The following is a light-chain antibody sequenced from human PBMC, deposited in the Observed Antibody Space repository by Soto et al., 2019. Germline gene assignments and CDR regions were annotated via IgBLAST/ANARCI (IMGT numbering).Light chain of an antibody. Sequence: EIVLTQSPGTLSLSPGERATLSCRASQSVSSSYLAWYQQKLGQAPRLLIYGASSRATGIPDRFSGSGSGTDFTLTINRLEPEDFAVYYCQKYGNSPPLTFGGGTKVEIK. CDR1: QSVSSSY. CDR3: QKYGNSPPLT. J-gene: IGKJ4*01. CDR2: GAS. V-gene: IGKV3-20*01.